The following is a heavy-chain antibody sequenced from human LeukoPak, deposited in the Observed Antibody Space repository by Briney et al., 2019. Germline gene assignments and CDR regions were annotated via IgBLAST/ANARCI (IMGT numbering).Heavy chain of an antibody. Sequence: SQTLSLTCVISGDSVSSNSVGWHWIRQSPSSGLEWLGRTYYRSKWFNDYAVSVKSRITINPDTSKNQFSLQLNSVTPEDTAVYYCARGFKFGLDYWGQGTLVTVSS. J-gene: IGHJ4*02. CDR3: ARGFKFGLDY. D-gene: IGHD3/OR15-3a*01. CDR2: TYYRSKWFN. V-gene: IGHV6-1*01. CDR1: GDSVSSNSVG.